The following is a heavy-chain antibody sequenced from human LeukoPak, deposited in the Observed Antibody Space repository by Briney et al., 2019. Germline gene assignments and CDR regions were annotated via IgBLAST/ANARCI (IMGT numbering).Heavy chain of an antibody. J-gene: IGHJ6*02. V-gene: IGHV1-69*01. CDR2: IIPIFGTA. Sequence: SVKVSCKASGGTFSSYAISWVRRAPGQGLEWMGGIIPIFGTANYAQKFQGRVTITADESTSTAYMELSSLRSEDTAVYYCARDTGYSYGYYYYGMDVWGQGTTVTVSS. CDR3: ARDTGYSYGYYYYGMDV. D-gene: IGHD5-18*01. CDR1: GGTFSSYA.